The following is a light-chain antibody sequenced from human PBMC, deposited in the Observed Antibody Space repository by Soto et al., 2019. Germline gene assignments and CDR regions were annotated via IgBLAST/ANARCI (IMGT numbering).Light chain of an antibody. Sequence: EIVMTQSPATLSVSTGGSATLSCRASQHFSSNFAWYRQKPGQAPTLLIYRASTRATGIPARFSGSGSGTEFTLTISSLQSEDFEVYYCQQYNNCPYTFGHGTKLEIK. J-gene: IGKJ2*01. CDR2: RAS. V-gene: IGKV3-15*01. CDR3: QQYNNCPYT. CDR1: QHFSSN.